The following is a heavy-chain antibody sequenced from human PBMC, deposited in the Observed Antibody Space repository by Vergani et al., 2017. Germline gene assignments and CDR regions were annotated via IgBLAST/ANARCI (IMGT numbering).Heavy chain of an antibody. CDR2: IYYSGST. CDR3: ARVGSSSWHLRGFLIKNPGGQYYFDY. D-gene: IGHD6-13*01. V-gene: IGHV4-39*07. J-gene: IGHJ4*02. Sequence: QVQLQESGPGLVKPSETLSLTCTVSGGSISSSSYYWGWIRQPPGKGLEWIGSIYYSGSTNYNPSLKSRVTISVDTSKNQFSLKLSSVTAADTAVYYCARVGSSSWHLRGFLIKNPGGQYYFDYWGQGTLVTVSS. CDR1: GGSISSSSYY.